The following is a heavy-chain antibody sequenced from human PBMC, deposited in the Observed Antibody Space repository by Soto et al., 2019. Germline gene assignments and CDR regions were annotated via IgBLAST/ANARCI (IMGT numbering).Heavy chain of an antibody. CDR1: GGSFKSGSYS. J-gene: IGHJ4*02. Sequence: SETLSLTCTVSGGSFKSGSYSWSWIRQPPGKGLEWIGYVYRTGRTSYNPSLKSRVSISMDTSKNQFSLNLDSVTAADTAVYFCARDFAYFDSWGQGTLVTVSS. D-gene: IGHD3-3*01. CDR3: ARDFAYFDS. V-gene: IGHV4-61*01. CDR2: VYRTGRT.